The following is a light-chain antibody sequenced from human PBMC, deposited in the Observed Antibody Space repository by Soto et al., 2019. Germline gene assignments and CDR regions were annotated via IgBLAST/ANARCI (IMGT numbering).Light chain of an antibody. CDR1: SSDVGYYNY. J-gene: IGLJ1*01. CDR2: EVN. Sequence: QSVLTQPPSASGSPGQSITISCTGTSSDVGYYNYVSWYRQHPGKAPRLMIYEVNNRPSGVSNRFSGSKSGNTASLTISGLQAEDEADYYCSSCTSSSTLLYVFGTGTKVTVL. V-gene: IGLV2-14*01. CDR3: SSCTSSSTLLYV.